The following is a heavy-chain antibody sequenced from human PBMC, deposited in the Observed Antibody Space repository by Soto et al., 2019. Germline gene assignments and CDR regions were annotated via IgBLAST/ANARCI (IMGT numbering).Heavy chain of an antibody. J-gene: IGHJ4*02. CDR3: VRSEATALDY. V-gene: IGHV4-30-2*01. Sequence: SETLSLTCTVSGGSISSGGYSWSWFRQPPGKGLEWIGYIYHSGSTYYNPSLKSRVTISVDRSKNQFSLKLSSVTAADTAVYYCVRSEATALDYWGQGTLVTVSS. CDR2: IYHSGST. CDR1: GGSISSGGYS.